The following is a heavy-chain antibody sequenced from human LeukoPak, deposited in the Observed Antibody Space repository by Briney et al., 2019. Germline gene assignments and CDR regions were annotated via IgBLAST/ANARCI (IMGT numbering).Heavy chain of an antibody. Sequence: ASVKVSCKASGGTFSSYGISWVRQAPGQGLGWMGWVSANNGNTNYAQKLQGRVTMTSDTSTSTAYMEVRSLRSDDTAIYYCARDNYGPGSYRGDYWGQGIQVTVSS. CDR2: VSANNGNT. V-gene: IGHV1-18*01. CDR1: GGTFSSYG. D-gene: IGHD3-10*01. J-gene: IGHJ4*02. CDR3: ARDNYGPGSYRGDY.